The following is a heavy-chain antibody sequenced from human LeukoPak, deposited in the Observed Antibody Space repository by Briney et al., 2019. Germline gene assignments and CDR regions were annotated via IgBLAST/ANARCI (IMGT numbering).Heavy chain of an antibody. CDR2: INPNSGGT. J-gene: IGHJ3*02. D-gene: IGHD5-18*01. CDR3: ARGSYERGTYAFDI. V-gene: IGHV1-2*02. Sequence: ASVKVSCKASGYTFTGYYMHWVRQAPGQGLEWMGWINPNSGGTNYAQKFQGRDTMTRDTSISTAYMELSRLRSDDTAVYYCARGSYERGTYAFDIWGQGTMVTVSS. CDR1: GYTFTGYY.